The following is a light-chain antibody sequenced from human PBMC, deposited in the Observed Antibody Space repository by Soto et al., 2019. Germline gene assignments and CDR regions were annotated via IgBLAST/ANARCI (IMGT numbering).Light chain of an antibody. CDR1: SSNIGAHYY. V-gene: IGLV1-40*01. J-gene: IGLJ3*02. CDR3: QSYDSSLSGSV. CDR2: GNS. Sequence: QSVLTQPPSVSGAPGQRVTISCTVSSSNIGAHYYIHWYQQLPGTAPKLLIYGNSNRPSWVPDRFSGSKSGTSASLAITGLQAEDEADYYCQSYDSSLSGSVFGGGTKVTVL.